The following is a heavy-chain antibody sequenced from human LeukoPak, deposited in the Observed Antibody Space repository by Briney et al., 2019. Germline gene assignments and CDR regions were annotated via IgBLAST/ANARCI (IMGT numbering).Heavy chain of an antibody. V-gene: IGHV4-59*12. CDR1: GGSISSYY. Sequence: SETLSLTCTVSGGSISSYYWSWIRQPPGKGLEWIGYIYYSGSTNYNPSLKSRVTISVDTSKNQFSLKLSSVTAADTAVYYCARDYCSGGSCTGAFDIWGQGTMVTVSS. CDR2: IYYSGST. D-gene: IGHD2-15*01. J-gene: IGHJ3*02. CDR3: ARDYCSGGSCTGAFDI.